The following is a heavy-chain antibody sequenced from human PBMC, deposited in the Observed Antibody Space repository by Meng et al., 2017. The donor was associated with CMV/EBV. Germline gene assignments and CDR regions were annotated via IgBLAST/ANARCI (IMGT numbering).Heavy chain of an antibody. CDR2: INPNSGGT. Sequence: ASVKVSCKASGYTFTGYYMHWVRQAPGQGLEWLGWINPNSGGTNYAQKFQGRVTMTRDTSMSTAYMELSSLRSDDTAVYYCARDSSAGSTFDYWGQGTLVTVSS. V-gene: IGHV1-2*02. CDR3: ARDSSAGSTFDY. D-gene: IGHD6-25*01. CDR1: GYTFTGYY. J-gene: IGHJ4*02.